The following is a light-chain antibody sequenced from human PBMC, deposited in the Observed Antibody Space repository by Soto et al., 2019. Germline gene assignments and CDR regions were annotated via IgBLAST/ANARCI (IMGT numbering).Light chain of an antibody. J-gene: IGKJ4*01. CDR2: DAS. Sequence: EIVLTQSPATLSLSPGERAALSCRASQSVGRYLAWYQQKPGQAPRLLIYDASNRATGIPARFSGSGSGTDFTLTISSLEPEDFAVYYCQHRANWPLTFGGGTTVEIK. CDR1: QSVGRY. CDR3: QHRANWPLT. V-gene: IGKV3-11*01.